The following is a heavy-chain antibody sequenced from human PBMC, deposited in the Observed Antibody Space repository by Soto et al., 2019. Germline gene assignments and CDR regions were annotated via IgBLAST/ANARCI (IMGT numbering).Heavy chain of an antibody. Sequence: QVQLQQWGAGLLKPSETLSLTCAVYGGSFSGYYWSWIRQPPGKGLEWIGEINHSGSTNYNPSHKSRVTISVDTSKNQLSLKLSSVTAADTAVYYCARGRLHDYGDYSYYYYGMDVWGQGTTVTVSS. V-gene: IGHV4-34*01. CDR3: ARGRLHDYGDYSYYYYGMDV. D-gene: IGHD4-17*01. J-gene: IGHJ6*02. CDR2: INHSGST. CDR1: GGSFSGYY.